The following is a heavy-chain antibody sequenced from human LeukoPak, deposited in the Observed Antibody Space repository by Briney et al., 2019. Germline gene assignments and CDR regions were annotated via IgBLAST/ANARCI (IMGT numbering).Heavy chain of an antibody. J-gene: IGHJ6*03. CDR2: IRYDGSNK. V-gene: IGHV3-30*02. CDR3: AKDAVANPSYYYYYMDV. D-gene: IGHD4-23*01. Sequence: GRSLRLSCAASGLTFSSYGMHWVRQAPGKGLEWVAFIRYDGSNKYYADSVKGRFTISRDNSKNTLYLQMNSLRAEDTAVYYCAKDAVANPSYYYYYMDVWGKGTTVTISS. CDR1: GLTFSSYG.